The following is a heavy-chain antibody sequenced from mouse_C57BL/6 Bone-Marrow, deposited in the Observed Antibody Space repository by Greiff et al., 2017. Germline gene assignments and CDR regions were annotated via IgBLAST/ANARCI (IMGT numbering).Heavy chain of an antibody. CDR2: ICSGGSYI. V-gene: IGHV5-6*01. D-gene: IGHD1-1*01. CDR3: ARQDYYCDGNLSYAMDY. CDR1: GFTFSSYG. Sequence: EVKLMESGGDLVKPGGSLKLSCAASGFTFSSYGMSWVRQTSDKRLEWVATICSGGSYIYYPDSVKGRFTISRDNATNTLYLQMRSLKSESTAMYYCARQDYYCDGNLSYAMDYWGQGTSVTVSS. J-gene: IGHJ4*01.